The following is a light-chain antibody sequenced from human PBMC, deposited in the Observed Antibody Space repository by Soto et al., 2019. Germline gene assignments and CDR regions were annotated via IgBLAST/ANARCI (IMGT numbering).Light chain of an antibody. Sequence: EIVLTQSPGTLSLSPGERATLSCRASQSVSSSYLAWYQQKPGQAPRLLIYGASSRANGIPDRFSGSGSGTDLTLTISRLEPEDFAAYDCQQYGSSPTLTFGGGTKVDIK. CDR2: GAS. V-gene: IGKV3-20*01. J-gene: IGKJ4*01. CDR1: QSVSSSY. CDR3: QQYGSSPTLT.